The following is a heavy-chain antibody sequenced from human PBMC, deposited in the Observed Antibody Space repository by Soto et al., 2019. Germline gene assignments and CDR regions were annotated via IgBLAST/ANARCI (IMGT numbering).Heavy chain of an antibody. CDR2: IYHSGST. D-gene: IGHD2-15*01. V-gene: IGHV4-30-2*01. Sequence: PSETLSLTCAVSGGSISSGGYSWSWIRQPPGKGLEWIGYIYHSGSTYYNPSLKSRVTISVDRSKNQFSLKLSSVTAADTAVYYCARGLGYCSGGSCYFYYFDYWGQGTLVTVPS. J-gene: IGHJ4*02. CDR1: GGSISSGGYS. CDR3: ARGLGYCSGGSCYFYYFDY.